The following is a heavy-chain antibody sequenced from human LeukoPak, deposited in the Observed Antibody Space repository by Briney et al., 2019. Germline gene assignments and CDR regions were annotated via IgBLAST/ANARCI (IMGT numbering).Heavy chain of an antibody. Sequence: VGSLRLSCAASGFTFSTYWKQWVRQATGKGLVWVSHIKSDGSTNYADFVKGRFTISRDNANNTLSLQMNSLRPEDTGVYYCARAPSEIGGYYPEYFRHWGQGTLVTVSS. CDR3: ARAPSEIGGYYPEYFRH. J-gene: IGHJ1*01. V-gene: IGHV3-74*01. D-gene: IGHD2-21*02. CDR1: GFTFSTYW. CDR2: IKSDGST.